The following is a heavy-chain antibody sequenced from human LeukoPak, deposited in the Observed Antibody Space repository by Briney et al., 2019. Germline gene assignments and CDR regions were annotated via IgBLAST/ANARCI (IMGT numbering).Heavy chain of an antibody. Sequence: ASVKVSCKASGYTFTSYGITWVRQAPRQGLEWMGWISAYNGNTNYEQKFQGRVTMTTDTSTSTAYMELRSLRSDDTAVYYCARDVGYCSGGSCYPTAEYFHHWGQGTLVTVSS. CDR3: ARDVGYCSGGSCYPTAEYFHH. CDR1: GYTFTSYG. CDR2: ISAYNGNT. D-gene: IGHD2-15*01. J-gene: IGHJ1*01. V-gene: IGHV1-18*01.